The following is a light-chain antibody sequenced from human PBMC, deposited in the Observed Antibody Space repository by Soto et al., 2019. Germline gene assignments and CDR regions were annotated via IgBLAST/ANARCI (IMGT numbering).Light chain of an antibody. Sequence: DIQLTQSPSTLSASVGDRVTITCRASQSLSDWLAWYQQIPGTAPKLLIYRASSLEDGGPSRFSGSGSGTEFTLTISSLQTDDFATYYCQQYDTYPLTFGGGTKVEIK. CDR2: RAS. CDR1: QSLSDW. V-gene: IGKV1-5*03. J-gene: IGKJ4*02. CDR3: QQYDTYPLT.